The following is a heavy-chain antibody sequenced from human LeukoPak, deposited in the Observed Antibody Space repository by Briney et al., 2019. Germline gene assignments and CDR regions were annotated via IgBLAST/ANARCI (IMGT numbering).Heavy chain of an antibody. J-gene: IGHJ3*02. CDR2: INHSGST. Sequence: PSETLSLTCAVYGGSFSGYYWSWIRQPPGKGLEWIGEINHSGSTNYNPSLKSRVTISVDTSKNQFSLKLSSVTAADTAVYYCARSGRDVGFAFDIWGLGTLVTISS. D-gene: IGHD5-12*01. V-gene: IGHV4-34*01. CDR3: ARSGRDVGFAFDI. CDR1: GGSFSGYY.